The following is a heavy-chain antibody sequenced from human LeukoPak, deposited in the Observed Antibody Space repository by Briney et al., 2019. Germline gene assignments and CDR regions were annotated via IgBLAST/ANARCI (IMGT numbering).Heavy chain of an antibody. Sequence: GASVRVSCKASGYTFTSYAMHWVRQAPGQRPEWMGWINAGNGNTKYSQKFQGRVTITRDTPASTAYMELSSLRSEDTAVYYCAREGASASISERPFDYWGQGTLVTVSS. CDR3: AREGASASISERPFDY. CDR1: GYTFTSYA. V-gene: IGHV1-3*01. D-gene: IGHD1-1*01. CDR2: INAGNGNT. J-gene: IGHJ4*02.